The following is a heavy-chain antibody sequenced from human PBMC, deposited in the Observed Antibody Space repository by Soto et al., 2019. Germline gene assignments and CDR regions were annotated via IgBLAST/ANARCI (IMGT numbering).Heavy chain of an antibody. CDR3: AKEFFGVYSSGWYYFDY. V-gene: IGHV3-30*18. J-gene: IGHJ4*02. CDR1: GFTFSSYG. CDR2: ISYDGSNK. Sequence: GGSLRLSCAASGFTFSSYGMHWVRQAPGKGLEWVAVISYDGSNKYYADSVKGRFTISRDNSKNTLYLQMNSLRAEDTAVYYCAKEFFGVYSSGWYYFDYWGQGTLVTVSS. D-gene: IGHD6-19*01.